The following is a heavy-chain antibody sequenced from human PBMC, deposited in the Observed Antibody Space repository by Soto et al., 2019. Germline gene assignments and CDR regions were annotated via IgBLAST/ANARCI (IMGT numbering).Heavy chain of an antibody. V-gene: IGHV4-39*01. CDR3: ARSTQWLVEYYFDY. J-gene: IGHJ4*02. CDR2: IYYSGST. Sequence: PSETLSLTCTVSGGSISSSSYYWGWIRQPPGKGPEWIGSIYYSGSTYYNPSLKSRVTISVDTSKNQFSLKLSSVTAADTAVYYCARSTQWLVEYYFDYWGQGTLVTVSS. CDR1: GGSISSSSYY. D-gene: IGHD6-19*01.